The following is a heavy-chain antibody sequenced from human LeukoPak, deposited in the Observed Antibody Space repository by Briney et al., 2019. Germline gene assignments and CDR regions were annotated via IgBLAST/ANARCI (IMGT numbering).Heavy chain of an antibody. V-gene: IGHV1-69*05. CDR2: IIPIFGTA. Sequence: EASVKVSCKASGGTFSSYAISWVRQAPGQGLEWMGGIIPIFGTANYAQKFQGRVTMTRDTSISTAYMELSSLRSEDTAVYYCARDYDGSSGWFDPWGQGTLVTVSS. J-gene: IGHJ5*02. CDR3: ARDYDGSSGWFDP. D-gene: IGHD4-23*01. CDR1: GGTFSSYA.